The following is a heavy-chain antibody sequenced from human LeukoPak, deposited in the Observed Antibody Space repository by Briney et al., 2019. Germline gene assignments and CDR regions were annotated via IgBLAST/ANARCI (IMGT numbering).Heavy chain of an antibody. V-gene: IGHV1-18*01. J-gene: IGHJ6*02. Sequence: ASVKVSCKASGYTFTSYGITWVRQAPGQGLEWMGWISAYNGNTDYAQKLQGRVTMTTDTSTSTVYMELRSLTSDDTAVYYCASSTGEAAHSYYYYGMDVWGLGTTVTVSS. D-gene: IGHD6-6*01. CDR3: ASSTGEAAHSYYYYGMDV. CDR1: GYTFTSYG. CDR2: ISAYNGNT.